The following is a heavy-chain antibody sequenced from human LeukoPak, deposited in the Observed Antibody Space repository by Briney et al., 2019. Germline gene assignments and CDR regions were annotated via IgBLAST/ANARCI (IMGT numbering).Heavy chain of an antibody. CDR3: AKDRGSSGWSRGMDV. D-gene: IGHD6-19*01. CDR1: GFTFSSYA. V-gene: IGHV3-30-3*01. CDR2: ISYDGNNK. J-gene: IGHJ6*02. Sequence: GGSLRLSCAASGFTFSSYAIHWVRQAPGKGLEWVAVISYDGNNKYYADSVKGRFTISRDNSKNTLYVQMNSLRAEDTAVYYCAKDRGSSGWSRGMDVWGQGTTVTVSS.